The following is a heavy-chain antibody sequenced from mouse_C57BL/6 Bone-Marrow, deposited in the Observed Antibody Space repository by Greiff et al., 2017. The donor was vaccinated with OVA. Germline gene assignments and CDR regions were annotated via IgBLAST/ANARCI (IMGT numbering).Heavy chain of an antibody. D-gene: IGHD2-4*01. V-gene: IGHV5-4*01. CDR3: ARAGVYYNYDVTVDY. CDR2: ISDGGSYT. CDR1: GFTFSSYA. Sequence: EVQRVESGGGLVKPGGSLKLSCAASGFTFSSYAMSWVRQTPEKRLEWVATISDGGSYTYYPDNVKGRFTISRANAKNNLYLQMSHLKSEDTAMYYCARAGVYYNYDVTVDYRGQGTTLTVST. J-gene: IGHJ2*01.